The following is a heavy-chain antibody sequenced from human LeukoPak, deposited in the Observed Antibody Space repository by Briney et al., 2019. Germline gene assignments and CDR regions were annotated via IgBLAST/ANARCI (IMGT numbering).Heavy chain of an antibody. J-gene: IGHJ3*02. D-gene: IGHD2-15*01. V-gene: IGHV1-46*01. CDR3: AIVVVVGAFDI. CDR1: GYTFISYY. Sequence: ASVKVSCKASGYTFISYYMHWVRQAPGQRVEWMGIINPSGGSTSYAQKFQGRVTMTRDMSTSTVYMELSSLRSEDTAVYYCAIVVVVGAFDIWGQGTMVTVSS. CDR2: INPSGGST.